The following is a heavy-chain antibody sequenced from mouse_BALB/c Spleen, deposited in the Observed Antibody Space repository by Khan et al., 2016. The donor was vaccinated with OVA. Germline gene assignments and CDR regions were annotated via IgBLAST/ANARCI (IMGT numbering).Heavy chain of an antibody. CDR2: IWAGGST. V-gene: IGHV2-9*02. D-gene: IGHD1-3*01. Sequence: VQLQESGPGLVAPSQSLSITCTVSGFSLTSYGVHWVRKPPGKGLEWLGVIWAGGSTNYNSPLMSRLSISKDNSKSQVFLQMNSLQTDDTAMYYCARLEDIWGQGTTLTVSS. CDR1: GFSLTSYG. CDR3: ARLEDI. J-gene: IGHJ2*01.